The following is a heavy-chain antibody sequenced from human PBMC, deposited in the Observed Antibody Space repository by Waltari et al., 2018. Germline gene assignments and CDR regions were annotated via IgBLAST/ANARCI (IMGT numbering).Heavy chain of an antibody. Sequence: QVQLQESGPGLVKPSQTLSLTCPVPGGSISSGAYYWSWIRQPPGKGLEWIGYIYYSGSTYYNPSLKSRVTISVDTSKNQFSLKLSSVTAADTAVYYCARAAGSSWIDWFDPWGQGTLVTVSS. CDR1: GGSISSGAYY. CDR2: IYYSGST. V-gene: IGHV4-30-4*08. J-gene: IGHJ5*02. CDR3: ARAAGSSWIDWFDP. D-gene: IGHD6-13*01.